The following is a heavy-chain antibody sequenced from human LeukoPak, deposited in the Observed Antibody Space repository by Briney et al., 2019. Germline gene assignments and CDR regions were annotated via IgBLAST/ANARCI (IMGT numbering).Heavy chain of an antibody. CDR3: ARQKWLVEWFDP. Sequence: SETLSLTCAVYGGSFSDYNWSWIRQPPGKGLEWIGEINHSGSTNYNPSLKSRVTISVDTSKNQFSLKLISVTAADTAVYYCARQKWLVEWFDPWGQGTLVTVSS. V-gene: IGHV4-34*01. CDR2: INHSGST. J-gene: IGHJ5*02. CDR1: GGSFSDYN. D-gene: IGHD6-19*01.